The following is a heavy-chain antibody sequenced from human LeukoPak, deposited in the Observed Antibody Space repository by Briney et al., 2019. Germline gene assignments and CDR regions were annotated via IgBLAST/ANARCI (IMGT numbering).Heavy chain of an antibody. D-gene: IGHD3-22*01. V-gene: IGHV3-66*01. J-gene: IGHJ4*02. Sequence: GGSLRLSCAASGFTVSSNYMSWVRQAPGKGLEWISVIASGGSTYYADSVKGRFTISGDISMNTLYLQMNSLRAEDTAVYFCARDLGVPYYDSTGFYFDSWGQGTLVTVSS. CDR3: ARDLGVPYYDSTGFYFDS. CDR2: IASGGST. CDR1: GFTVSSNY.